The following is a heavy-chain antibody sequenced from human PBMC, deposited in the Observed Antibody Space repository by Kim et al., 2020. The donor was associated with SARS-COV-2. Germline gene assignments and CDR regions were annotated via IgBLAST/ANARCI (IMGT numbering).Heavy chain of an antibody. D-gene: IGHD3-9*01. V-gene: IGHV3-33*01. CDR3: ARERRFFDWLKRDYYYYMDV. Sequence: GGSLRLSCAASGFTFSSYGMHWVRQAPGKGLEWVAVIWYDGSNKYYADSVKGRFTISRDNSKNTLYLQMNSLSAEDTAVYYCARERRFFDWLKRDYYYYMDVWGKGTTVTVSS. J-gene: IGHJ6*03. CDR1: GFTFSSYG. CDR2: IWYDGSNK.